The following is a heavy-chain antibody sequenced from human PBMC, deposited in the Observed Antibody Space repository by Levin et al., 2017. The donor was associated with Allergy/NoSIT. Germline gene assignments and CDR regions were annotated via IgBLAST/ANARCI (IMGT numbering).Heavy chain of an antibody. J-gene: IGHJ4*02. CDR3: AKKMGYGFQPDY. Sequence: SCAASGFTFSSYGMHWVRQAPGKGLEWVAVISYDGSNKYYADSVKGRFTISRDNSKNTLYLQMNSLRAEDTAVYYCAKKMGYGFQPDYWGQGTLVTVSS. CDR1: GFTFSSYG. CDR2: ISYDGSNK. D-gene: IGHD5-18*01. V-gene: IGHV3-30*18.